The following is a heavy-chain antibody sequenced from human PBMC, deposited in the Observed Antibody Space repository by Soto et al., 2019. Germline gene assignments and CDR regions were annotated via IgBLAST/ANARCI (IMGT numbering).Heavy chain of an antibody. CDR1: GFTFSSYG. D-gene: IGHD3-3*01. CDR3: AKGTKFLEWTNWFDP. Sequence: GGSLRLSCAASGFTFSSYGMHWVRQAPGKGLEWVAVISYDGSNKYYADSVKGRFTISRDNSKNTLYLQMNSLRAEDTAVYYCAKGTKFLEWTNWFDPWGQGTLVTVSS. CDR2: ISYDGSNK. V-gene: IGHV3-30*18. J-gene: IGHJ5*02.